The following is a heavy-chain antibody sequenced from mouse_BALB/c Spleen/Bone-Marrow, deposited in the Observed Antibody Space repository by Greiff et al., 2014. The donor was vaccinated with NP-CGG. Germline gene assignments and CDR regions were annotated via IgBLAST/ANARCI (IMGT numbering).Heavy chain of an antibody. J-gene: IGHJ2*01. Sequence: EVMLVESGGGLVKPGGSLKLSCAASGFTFSSYAMSWVRQTPEKRLEWVETISNTGNYTYYPDSVKGRFTISRDNAKNTLYLQMSSLRSEDTALYYCARQGDGYYDYWGQGTTLTVSS. CDR2: ISNTGNYT. D-gene: IGHD2-3*01. V-gene: IGHV5-9-3*01. CDR1: GFTFSSYA. CDR3: ARQGDGYYDY.